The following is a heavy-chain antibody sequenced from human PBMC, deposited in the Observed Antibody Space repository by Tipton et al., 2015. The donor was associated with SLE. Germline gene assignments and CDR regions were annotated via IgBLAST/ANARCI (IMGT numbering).Heavy chain of an antibody. CDR1: GGSISSSSYY. Sequence: TLSLTCTVSGGSISSSSYYWGWIRQPPGKGLEWIGSIYYSGSTYYNPSLKSRVTISVDASKNQFSLKLSSVTAADTAVYYCARVSKPYSSGWSKNYYYYYGIDAWGQGTTVTVSS. V-gene: IGHV4-39*07. D-gene: IGHD6-19*01. J-gene: IGHJ6*02. CDR3: ARVSKPYSSGWSKNYYYYYGIDA. CDR2: IYYSGST.